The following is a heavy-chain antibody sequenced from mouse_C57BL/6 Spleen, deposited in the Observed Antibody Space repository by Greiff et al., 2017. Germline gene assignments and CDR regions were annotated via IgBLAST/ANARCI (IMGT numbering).Heavy chain of an antibody. V-gene: IGHV1-39*01. CDR2: INPNYGTT. CDR1: GYSFTDYN. J-gene: IGHJ2*01. D-gene: IGHD1-1*01. CDR3: ARSSFITTVVAPGRFDD. Sequence: EVQRVESGPELVKPGASVKISCKASGYSFTDYNMNWVKQSNGKSLEWIGVINPNYGTTSYNQKFKGKATLTVDQSSSTAYMQLNSLTSEDSAVYYCARSSFITTVVAPGRFDDWGQGATLTVSS.